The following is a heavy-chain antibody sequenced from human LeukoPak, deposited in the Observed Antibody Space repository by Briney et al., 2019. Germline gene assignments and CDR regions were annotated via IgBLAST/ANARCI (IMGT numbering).Heavy chain of an antibody. CDR2: INYSGST. J-gene: IGHJ1*01. CDR3: ARRSRYSSGWYVPSGYFQH. CDR1: GGSFSGYY. D-gene: IGHD6-19*01. Sequence: PSETLSLTCAVYGGSFSGYYWSWFRQPPGKGLEWIGEINYSGSTNYDPSLKSRVTISVDTSKNQFSLKLSSVTAADTAVYYCARRSRYSSGWYVPSGYFQHWGQGTLVTVSS. V-gene: IGHV4-34*01.